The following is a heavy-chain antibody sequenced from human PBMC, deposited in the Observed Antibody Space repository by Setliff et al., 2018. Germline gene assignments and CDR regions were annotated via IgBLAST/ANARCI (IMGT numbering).Heavy chain of an antibody. CDR2: INHSGNT. J-gene: IGHJ6*03. V-gene: IGHV4-39*07. CDR1: VASISSGTYY. D-gene: IGHD6-19*01. CDR3: VRTDYSDGRYSMDV. Sequence: SETLSLTCTVSVASISSGTYYWAWIRQPPGKGLEWIGEINHSGNTNYNPSLKSRVTISVDKSTNQFSLKLNSVTAADTAVYYCVRTDYSDGRYSMDVWGKGTTVTVSS.